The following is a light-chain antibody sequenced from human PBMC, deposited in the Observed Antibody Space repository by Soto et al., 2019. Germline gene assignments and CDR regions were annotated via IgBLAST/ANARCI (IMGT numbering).Light chain of an antibody. CDR2: GAS. CDR1: QSVSSY. CDR3: QQYNNWPPLT. J-gene: IGKJ4*01. V-gene: IGKV3D-15*01. Sequence: EIVMTQSPDTLSVSPGERVTLSCRASQSVSSYLAWFQQKPGQAPRLLIYGASTRATGIPARFSGSGSGADFTLTISSLQSEDFAVYYCQQYNNWPPLTFGGGTKWIS.